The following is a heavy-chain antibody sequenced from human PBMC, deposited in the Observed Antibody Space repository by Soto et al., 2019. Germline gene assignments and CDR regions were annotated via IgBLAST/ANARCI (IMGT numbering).Heavy chain of an antibody. V-gene: IGHV1-3*01. CDR1: GYTFTSYA. CDR3: ARARYYDSSGYYYWYFDL. D-gene: IGHD3-22*01. J-gene: IGHJ2*01. CDR2: INAGKGNT. Sequence: QVQLVQSGAEVKKPGASVKVSCKASGYTFTSYAMHWVRQAPGQRLEWMGGINAGKGNTKYPKKFQDSVTITRDTSASTAYMELSSLRSEDTAMYYCARARYYDSSGYYYWYFDLWGRGTLVTVSS.